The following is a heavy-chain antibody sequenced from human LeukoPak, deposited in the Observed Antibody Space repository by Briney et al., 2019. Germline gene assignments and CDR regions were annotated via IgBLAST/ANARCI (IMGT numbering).Heavy chain of an antibody. Sequence: GGSLRLSCAASGFTFSSNWMSWVRQAPGKGLEWVANIKQDGSEKYYVDSVKGRFTISRDNAKNSLYLQMNSLRAEDTAVYYCARDGVTVNYYYYMDVWGKGTTVTVSS. V-gene: IGHV3-7*01. CDR2: IKQDGSEK. CDR3: ARDGVTVNYYYYMDV. D-gene: IGHD4-11*01. J-gene: IGHJ6*03. CDR1: GFTFSSNW.